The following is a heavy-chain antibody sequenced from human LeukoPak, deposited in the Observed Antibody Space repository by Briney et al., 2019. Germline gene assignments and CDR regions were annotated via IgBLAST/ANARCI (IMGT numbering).Heavy chain of an antibody. D-gene: IGHD6-13*01. CDR1: GFTVSSNY. CDR2: IYSGGST. J-gene: IGHJ4*02. Sequence: GGSLRLSCAASGFTVSSNYMSWVRQAPGKGLEWVSVIYSGGSTYYADSVKGRFTISRDNSKSTLYLQMNSLRAEDTAVYYCAKCEGSSPTNYYFDYWGQGTLVTVSS. V-gene: IGHV3-53*01. CDR3: AKCEGSSPTNYYFDY.